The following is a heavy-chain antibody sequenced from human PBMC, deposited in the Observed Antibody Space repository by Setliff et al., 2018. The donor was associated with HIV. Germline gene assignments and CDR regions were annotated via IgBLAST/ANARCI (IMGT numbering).Heavy chain of an antibody. CDR2: SYHSGST. J-gene: IGHJ6*02. CDR3: ARSLSGDYYYGMDV. V-gene: IGHV4-59*01. CDR1: GGSISNYY. Sequence: SETVSLTCTVSGGSISNYYWSWIRQPPGKGLEWIGFSYHSGSTKYNPSLKSPVTISGDASRNQFSLKLSSVTATDTAVYYCARSLSGDYYYGMDVWGQGTTVTVSS. D-gene: IGHD3-10*01.